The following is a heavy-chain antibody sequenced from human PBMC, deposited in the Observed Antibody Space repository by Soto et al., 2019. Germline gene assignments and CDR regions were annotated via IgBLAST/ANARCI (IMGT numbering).Heavy chain of an antibody. CDR3: ARDEANWNYYYYYGMDV. CDR2: IWYDGSNK. V-gene: IGHV3-33*01. Sequence: GGSLRLSCAASGFTFSSYGMHWVRQAPGKGLEWVAVIWYDGSNKYYADSVKGRFTISRDNSKNTLYLQMNSLRAEDTAVYYCARDEANWNYYYYYGMDVWGQGTTVTVSS. D-gene: IGHD1-1*01. CDR1: GFTFSSYG. J-gene: IGHJ6*02.